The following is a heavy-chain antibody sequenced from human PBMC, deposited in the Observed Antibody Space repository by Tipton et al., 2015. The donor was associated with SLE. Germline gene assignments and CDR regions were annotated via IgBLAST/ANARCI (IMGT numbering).Heavy chain of an antibody. CDR1: GGSISSYY. J-gene: IGHJ4*02. CDR2: IYYCGST. V-gene: IGHV4-59*01. Sequence: TLSLTCTVSGGSISSYYWSWIRQPPGKGLEWIGYIYYCGSTNYNPSLKSRVTISVDTSKNQFSLNLNSVTAADTAVYYCARGGTAKVNDYWGQGTLVTVSS. CDR3: ARGGTAKVNDY. D-gene: IGHD2-21*02.